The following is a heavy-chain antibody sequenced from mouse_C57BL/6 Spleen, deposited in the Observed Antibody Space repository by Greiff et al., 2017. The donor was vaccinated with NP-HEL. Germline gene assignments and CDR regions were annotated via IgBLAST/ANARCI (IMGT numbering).Heavy chain of an antibody. D-gene: IGHD1-1*01. CDR1: GFTFSDYY. V-gene: IGHV5-16*01. Sequence: EVMLVESEGGLVQPGSSMKLSCTASGFTFSDYYMAWVRQVPEKGLEWVANINYDGSSTYYLDSLKSRFIISRDNAKNILYLQMSSLKSEDTATYYCARVTPVVADFDYWGQSTTLTVSS. CDR3: ARVTPVVADFDY. J-gene: IGHJ2*01. CDR2: INYDGSST.